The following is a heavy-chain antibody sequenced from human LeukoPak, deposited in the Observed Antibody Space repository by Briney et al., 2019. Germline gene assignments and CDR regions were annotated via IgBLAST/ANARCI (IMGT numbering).Heavy chain of an antibody. D-gene: IGHD6-13*01. CDR1: GFTFSSYA. Sequence: GGSLRLSCAASGFTFSSYAMGWVRQAPGKGLEWVSAISGSGGSTYYADSAKGRFTISRDNSKNTLYLQMNSLRAEDTAVYYCAHSSSWFDYWGQGTLVTVSS. V-gene: IGHV3-23*01. CDR3: AHSSSWFDY. J-gene: IGHJ4*02. CDR2: ISGSGGST.